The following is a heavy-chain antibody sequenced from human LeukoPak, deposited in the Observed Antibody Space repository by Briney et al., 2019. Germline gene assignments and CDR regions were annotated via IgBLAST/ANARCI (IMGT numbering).Heavy chain of an antibody. CDR1: GFTFSDSS. CDR2: IKQGEGDK. CDR3: ARGRLFGTLDY. Sequence: GGSLRLSCVASGFTFSDSSMSWVRQAPGKGLEWLANIKQGEGDKFYLESVMGRFTISRDNGNNSLFLQLTSLRVEDTAVYYCARGRLFGTLDYWGQGARVTVS. J-gene: IGHJ4*02. D-gene: IGHD3-3*01. V-gene: IGHV3-7*01.